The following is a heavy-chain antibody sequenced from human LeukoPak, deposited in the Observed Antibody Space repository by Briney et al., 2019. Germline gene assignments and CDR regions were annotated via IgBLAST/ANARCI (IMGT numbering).Heavy chain of an antibody. D-gene: IGHD3-22*01. CDR2: IWYDGSTK. CDR3: ARKKDTFDFYDSSGLDY. Sequence: GWSLRLSCAASGFTFSTYGTHWARQAPGKGLEWVANIWYDGSTKYYADSVKGRFTISRDNSKNTLYLQMNSLRAEDTAVYYCARKKDTFDFYDSSGLDYWGQGALVTVSS. V-gene: IGHV3-33*01. J-gene: IGHJ4*02. CDR1: GFTFSTYG.